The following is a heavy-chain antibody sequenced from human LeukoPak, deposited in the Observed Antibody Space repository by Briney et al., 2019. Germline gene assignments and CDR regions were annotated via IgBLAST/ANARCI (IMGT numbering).Heavy chain of an antibody. CDR2: IYSSGST. CDR1: GFNVSNNY. Sequence: GGSLRLSCAASGFNVSNNYMTWVRQAPGKGLEWVSLIYSSGSTYYADSVKGRFTISRDTSKNTLYLQMNSLRAEDTAVYYCARETGSAVDSTDLDYWGQGTLVTVSS. V-gene: IGHV3-66*03. CDR3: ARETGSAVDSTDLDY. J-gene: IGHJ4*02. D-gene: IGHD4-17*01.